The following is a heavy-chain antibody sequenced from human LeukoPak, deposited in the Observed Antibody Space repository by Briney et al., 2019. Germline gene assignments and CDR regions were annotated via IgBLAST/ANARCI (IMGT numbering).Heavy chain of an antibody. D-gene: IGHD5-12*01. CDR2: IYYSGST. J-gene: IGHJ3*01. CDR1: GGSISSYS. Sequence: SETLSLTCTVSGGSISSYSWSWIRQPPGKGLEWIGSIYYSGSTNYNPSLKSRVTMSVDTSKNQFSLKLSSVTAADTAVYYCARHGGESIVAMILHAFDVWGQGTMVTVSS. V-gene: IGHV4-59*08. CDR3: ARHGGESIVAMILHAFDV.